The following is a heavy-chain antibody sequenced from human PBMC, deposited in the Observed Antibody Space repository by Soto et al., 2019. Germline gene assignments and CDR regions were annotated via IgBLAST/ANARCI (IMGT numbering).Heavy chain of an antibody. D-gene: IGHD2-8*02. Sequence: EMQLSESGGGLVQPGGSLGLSCAASGFTFGSYAMSWVRQAPGKGLEWVSAISGGGSGTYYADSVKGRFTISRDNSKKTLFLQMNSLRVEDTAIYYCAKDPKSTVRFNWFDPWGQGTLVTVSS. CDR3: AKDPKSTVRFNWFDP. CDR1: GFTFGSYA. V-gene: IGHV3-23*01. J-gene: IGHJ5*02. CDR2: ISGGGSGT.